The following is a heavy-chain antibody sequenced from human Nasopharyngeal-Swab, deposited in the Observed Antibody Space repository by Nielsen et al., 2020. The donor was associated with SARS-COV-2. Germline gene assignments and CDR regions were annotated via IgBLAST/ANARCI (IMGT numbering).Heavy chain of an antibody. CDR2: INTDARDT. V-gene: IGHV3-74*01. Sequence: GGSLRLSCVASGLTLSNSWMHWVRQGPGKGLVWVSRINTDARDTTYADTVKGRFTISRDNAKNTLYLQMDSLRVEDTAVYYCAREEAWSKTFDRWGQGTLVTVAS. J-gene: IGHJ5*02. CDR1: GLTLSNSW. D-gene: IGHD2-15*01. CDR3: AREEAWSKTFDR.